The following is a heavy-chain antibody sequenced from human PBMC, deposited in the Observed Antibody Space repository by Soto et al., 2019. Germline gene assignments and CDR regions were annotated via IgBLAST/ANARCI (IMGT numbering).Heavy chain of an antibody. CDR2: IYSGGST. CDR1: GFTVSSNY. Sequence: GGSLRLSCAASGFTVSSNYMTWVRQAPGKGLEWVSVIYSGGSTYYADSVKGRFTIYKDNSKNTLYLQMNSLGAEETAVYYCARIILTGYPPHFDASDIWGQGTMVTVSS. D-gene: IGHD3-9*01. V-gene: IGHV3-66*01. J-gene: IGHJ3*02. CDR3: ARIILTGYPPHFDASDI.